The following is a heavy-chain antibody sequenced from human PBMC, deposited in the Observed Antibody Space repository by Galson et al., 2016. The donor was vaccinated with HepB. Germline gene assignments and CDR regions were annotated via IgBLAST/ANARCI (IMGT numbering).Heavy chain of an antibody. V-gene: IGHV3-7*01. D-gene: IGHD3-10*01. CDR3: SREMTGSYFD. J-gene: IGHJ4*02. CDR1: GFTFNAHW. CDR2: IRGDGIVS. Sequence: SLRLSCAASGFTFNAHWMKWVRQAPGKGLEWVANIRGDGIVSYYAESVRGRFTTSRDNAKNSLYLQMNGLRVDETAVYYCSREMTGSYFDWGQGTLVTVSS.